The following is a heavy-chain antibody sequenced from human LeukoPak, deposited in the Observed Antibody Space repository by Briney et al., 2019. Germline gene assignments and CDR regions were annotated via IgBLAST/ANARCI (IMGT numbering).Heavy chain of an antibody. CDR3: ARAHCSSTSCLTGPFDI. J-gene: IGHJ3*02. CDR2: IIPILGIA. CDR1: GGTFSSYT. Sequence: SVKVSCKASGGTFSSYTISWVRQAPGQGLEWMGMIIPILGIAHYAQKFHGRVTITADKPTSTPYMELSSLRSEDTAVYYCARAHCSSTSCLTGPFDIWGQGTMVTVSS. D-gene: IGHD2-2*01. V-gene: IGHV1-69*02.